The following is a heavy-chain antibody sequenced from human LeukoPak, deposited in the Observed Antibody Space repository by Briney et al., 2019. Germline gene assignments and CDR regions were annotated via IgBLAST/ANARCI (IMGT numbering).Heavy chain of an antibody. J-gene: IGHJ4*02. CDR2: ISWNSGSI. V-gene: IGHV3-9*01. CDR1: GFTFDDYA. D-gene: IGHD3-22*01. CDR3: AKDIQNYYESSGYYGFDY. Sequence: PGGSLRLSCAASGFTFDDYAMHWVRHAPGKGLEWVSGISWNSGSIGYADSVKGRFTISRDNAKNSLYLQMNSLRAEDTALYYCAKDIQNYYESSGYYGFDYWGQGTLVTVS.